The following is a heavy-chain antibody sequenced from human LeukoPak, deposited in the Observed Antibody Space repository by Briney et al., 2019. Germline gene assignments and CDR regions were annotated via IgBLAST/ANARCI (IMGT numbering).Heavy chain of an antibody. V-gene: IGHV3-53*01. Sequence: PGGSLRLSCAASGFTFSSNYMSWVRQAPGKGLEWVSVIYSGGSTYYADSVKGRFTISRDNSKNTLYLQMNSLRAEDTAVYYCAREIVAVAGLNWFDPWGQGTLVTVSS. CDR2: IYSGGST. CDR3: AREIVAVAGLNWFDP. CDR1: GFTFSSNY. D-gene: IGHD6-19*01. J-gene: IGHJ5*02.